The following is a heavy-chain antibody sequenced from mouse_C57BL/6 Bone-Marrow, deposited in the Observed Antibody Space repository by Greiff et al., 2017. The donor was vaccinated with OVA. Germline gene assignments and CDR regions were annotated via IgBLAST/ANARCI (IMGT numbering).Heavy chain of an antibody. CDR3: ARWGGWLLLFDY. J-gene: IGHJ2*01. CDR2: IYPRSGNT. CDR1: GYTFTSYG. Sequence: QVQLQQSGAELARPGASVKLSCKASGYTFTSYGISWVKQRTGQGLEWIGEIYPRSGNTYYNEKFKGKATLTADKSSSTAYMELRSLTSEDSAVYLCARWGGWLLLFDYWGQGTTLTVSS. V-gene: IGHV1-81*01. D-gene: IGHD2-3*01.